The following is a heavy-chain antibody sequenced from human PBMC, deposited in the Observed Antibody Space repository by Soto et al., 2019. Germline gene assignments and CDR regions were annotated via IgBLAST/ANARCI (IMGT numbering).Heavy chain of an antibody. CDR2: ISRDGNYI. D-gene: IGHD3-16*01. Sequence: VGPMSHSCGAAEFLFIDYYLILLRKTTGKGLEWLAYISRDGNYIFYADSVDGRFTISRDNAKNSLFLQMDDLRVEDTGMYLGARGADMPMLTKWFDPWGQEILVPFSS. J-gene: IGHJ5*02. CDR3: ARGADMPMLTKWFDP. V-gene: IGHV3-11*01. CDR1: EFLFIDYY.